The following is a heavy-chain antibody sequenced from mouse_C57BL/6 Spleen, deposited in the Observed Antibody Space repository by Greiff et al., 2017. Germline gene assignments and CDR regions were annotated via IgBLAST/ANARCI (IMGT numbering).Heavy chain of an antibody. Sequence: VQLQQSGAELVRPGASVKLSCTASGFNIKDDYMHWVKQRPEQGLEWIGWIDSENGDTEYASKFQGKATITADSSSNTAYLQRISLTSEDTAVYDCTTKNALLLRSYWYFDVWGTGTTVTVSS. J-gene: IGHJ1*03. CDR1: GFNIKDDY. D-gene: IGHD1-1*01. CDR2: IDSENGDT. CDR3: TTKNALLLRSYWYFDV. V-gene: IGHV14-4*01.